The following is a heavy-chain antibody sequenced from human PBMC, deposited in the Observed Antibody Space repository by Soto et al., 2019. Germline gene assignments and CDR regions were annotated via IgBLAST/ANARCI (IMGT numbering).Heavy chain of an antibody. J-gene: IGHJ5*02. CDR1: GVSMRNSY. CDR3: ARGGGVPALGDP. Sequence: QVQLEESGPGLVKPSETLSLICSVSGVSMRNSYWTWIRQSAGKGLEWLGRISTSGNTNYNPSLNSRLTMSVATSKNQVSLKLTSVTAADTAVYYCARGGGVPALGDPWGQGTLVTVSS. D-gene: IGHD3-16*01. CDR2: ISTSGNT. V-gene: IGHV4-4*07.